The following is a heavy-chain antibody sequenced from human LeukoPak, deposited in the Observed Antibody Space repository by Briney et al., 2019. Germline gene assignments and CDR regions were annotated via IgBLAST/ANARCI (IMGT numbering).Heavy chain of an antibody. V-gene: IGHV4-30-4*08. J-gene: IGHJ5*02. CDR3: ARYRCTTATCGFDP. CDR1: GGSITSNDHY. D-gene: IGHD2/OR15-2a*01. Sequence: SETLSLTCTVSGGSITSNDHYWSWIRQPPGQGLEWIGNIYYSGTTYYDPSLKSRVSISVDTSKGQFSLNLSSVTAADTAVYYCARYRCTTATCGFDPWGQGTLVTVSS. CDR2: IYYSGTT.